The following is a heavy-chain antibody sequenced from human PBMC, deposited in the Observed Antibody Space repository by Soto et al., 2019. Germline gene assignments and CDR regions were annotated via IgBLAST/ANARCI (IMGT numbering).Heavy chain of an antibody. CDR1: GYTFTGYY. J-gene: IGHJ5*02. Sequence: ASVKVSCNASGYTFTGYYMHWVRQAPGQGLEWMGWINPNSGGTNYAQKFQGRVTMTRDKSISTAYMELSRLRSDDTAVYYCAKAEIVVVPAAIWFDPWGQGTLVTVSS. CDR2: INPNSGGT. V-gene: IGHV1-2*02. D-gene: IGHD2-2*01. CDR3: AKAEIVVVPAAIWFDP.